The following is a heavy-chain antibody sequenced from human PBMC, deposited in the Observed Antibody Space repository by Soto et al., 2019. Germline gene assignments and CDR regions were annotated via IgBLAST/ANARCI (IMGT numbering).Heavy chain of an antibody. D-gene: IGHD3-22*01. CDR1: GFIFSSYG. CDR3: AKLVSDYYGSSGYPDAFDI. Sequence: GGSLRVSCAASGFIFSSYGMHWVRQAPCKGLEWVAVISYDGSNKYYADSVKGRFTISRDNSKNTLYLQMNSLRAEDTAVYYCAKLVSDYYGSSGYPDAFDIWGQGTMVTVSS. V-gene: IGHV3-30*18. CDR2: ISYDGSNK. J-gene: IGHJ3*02.